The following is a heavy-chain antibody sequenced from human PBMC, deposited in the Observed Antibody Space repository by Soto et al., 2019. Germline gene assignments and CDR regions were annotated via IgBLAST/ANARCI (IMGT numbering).Heavy chain of an antibody. CDR2: IIPFFKAT. Sequence: VASVKVSCKASGGTFSSHAISWVRQAPGQGLEWMGGIIPFFKATNYAQKFQGRVTITADDSTSTAYMDLYSLRSEDTAVYYCARDVPLNYYDGTFSYYALDVWGQGTTVTVS. CDR3: ARDVPLNYYDGTFSYYALDV. CDR1: GGTFSSHA. V-gene: IGHV1-69*13. D-gene: IGHD3-16*01. J-gene: IGHJ6*02.